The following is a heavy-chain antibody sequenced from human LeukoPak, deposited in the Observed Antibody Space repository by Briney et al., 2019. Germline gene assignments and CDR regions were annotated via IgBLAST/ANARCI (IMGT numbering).Heavy chain of an antibody. V-gene: IGHV1-24*01. CDR2: FEPEDGET. D-gene: IGHD1-1*01. CDR3: AASSPQNWKTHEY. CDR1: GHTLIALS. Sequence: ASVKVSCKVSGHTLIALSMHWVRQAPGKGVEWLGGFEPEDGETIYAQQFQGRVTMTEDTSTDTAYMELSNLRSEDTAVYYCAASSPQNWKTHEYWGQGTLVTVSS. J-gene: IGHJ4*02.